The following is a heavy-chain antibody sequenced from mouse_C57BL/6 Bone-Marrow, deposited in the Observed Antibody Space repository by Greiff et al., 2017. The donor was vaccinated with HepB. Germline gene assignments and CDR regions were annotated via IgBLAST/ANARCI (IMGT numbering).Heavy chain of an antibody. D-gene: IGHD2-2*01. CDR1: GFTIKNTY. CDR3: ARRVWYGYGDYFDY. J-gene: IGHJ2*01. V-gene: IGHV14-3*01. Sequence: VQLQQSVAELVRPGASVKLSCTASGFTIKNTYMHWVKQRPEQGLEWIGRIDPANGNTKYAPKFQGKATITADTSSNTAYLQLSSLTSEDTAIYYGARRVWYGYGDYFDYWGQGTTLTVSS. CDR2: IDPANGNT.